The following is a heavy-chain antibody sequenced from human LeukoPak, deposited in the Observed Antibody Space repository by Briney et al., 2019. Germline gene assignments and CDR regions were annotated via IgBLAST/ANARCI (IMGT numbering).Heavy chain of an antibody. V-gene: IGHV3-23*01. J-gene: IGHJ4*02. D-gene: IGHD6-19*01. Sequence: GGSLRLSCAASGLTFSSYAMSWVRQAPGKGLEWVSAISGSDGSTYYADSVKGRFTISRDNSKNTLYLQMNSLRAEDTAVYYCATDLTGYSSGFRYFDYWGQGTLVTVSS. CDR2: ISGSDGST. CDR3: ATDLTGYSSGFRYFDY. CDR1: GLTFSSYA.